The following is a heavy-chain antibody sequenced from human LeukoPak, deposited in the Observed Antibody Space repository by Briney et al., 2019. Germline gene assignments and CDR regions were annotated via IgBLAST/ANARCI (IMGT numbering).Heavy chain of an antibody. Sequence: GGSLRLSCAASGFTFHDYAMHWVRQAPGKGLEWVSLITGDGGSTYYAGSVKGRFTISRDNSKNSLYLQMNSLRTEDTALYYCAKAPGNYIYGGFDYWGQGTLVTVSS. J-gene: IGHJ4*02. CDR2: ITGDGGST. CDR1: GFTFHDYA. D-gene: IGHD5-18*01. CDR3: AKAPGNYIYGGFDY. V-gene: IGHV3-43*02.